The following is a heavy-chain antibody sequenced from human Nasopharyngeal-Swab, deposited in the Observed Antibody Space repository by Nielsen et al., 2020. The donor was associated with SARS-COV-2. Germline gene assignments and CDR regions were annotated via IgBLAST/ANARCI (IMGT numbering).Heavy chain of an antibody. V-gene: IGHV3-30*04. D-gene: IGHD6-19*01. CDR3: AIEPGSRVVTGSDAFDI. CDR1: GFTFSGYA. Sequence: GGSLRLSCAASGFTFSGYAIHWVRQAPGKGLEWVAVLSYDGRSTFYADSVKGRFSISSDNSKSTLYLQMNTLGAEDTAVYYCAIEPGSRVVTGSDAFDIWGQGTMVTVSS. CDR2: LSYDGRST. J-gene: IGHJ3*02.